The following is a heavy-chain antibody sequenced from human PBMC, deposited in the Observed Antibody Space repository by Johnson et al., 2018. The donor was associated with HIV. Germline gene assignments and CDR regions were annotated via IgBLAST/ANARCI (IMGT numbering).Heavy chain of an antibody. CDR1: GFTFSSYD. Sequence: VQLVESGGGLVQPGGSLRLSCAASGFTFSSYDMHWVSQATGKGLEWVSAIGTAGDTYYPGSVKGRFTISRENAKNSLYLQMNSLRAGDTAVYYCARARDSWSSSWLSRDNAFDIWGQGTMVTVSS. CDR3: ARARDSWSSSWLSRDNAFDI. J-gene: IGHJ3*02. V-gene: IGHV3-13*01. CDR2: IGTAGDT. D-gene: IGHD6-13*01.